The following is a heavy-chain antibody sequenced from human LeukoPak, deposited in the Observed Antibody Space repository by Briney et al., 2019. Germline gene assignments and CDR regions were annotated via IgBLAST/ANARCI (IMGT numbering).Heavy chain of an antibody. Sequence: SETLSLTCAVYGGSFSGYYWSWIRQPPGKGLEWIGEINHSGSTNYNPSLKSRVTLSVDTSKNQFSLKLSSVTAADTAVYYCASYDSTAYYFVYWGQGTLVTVSS. J-gene: IGHJ4*02. V-gene: IGHV4-34*01. CDR1: GGSFSGYY. CDR3: ASYDSTAYYFVY. CDR2: INHSGST. D-gene: IGHD3-22*01.